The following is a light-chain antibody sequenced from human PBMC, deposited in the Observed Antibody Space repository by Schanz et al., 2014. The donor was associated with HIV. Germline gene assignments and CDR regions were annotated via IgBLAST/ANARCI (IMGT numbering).Light chain of an antibody. J-gene: IGKJ3*01. CDR3: QQYGSS. Sequence: EIVMTQSPATLSVSPGERATLSCRASQSVSSNLAWYQQKPGQAPRLLIYGASSRATGIPDRFSGSGSGTDFTLTISSLEPEDFAVYYCQQYGSSFGPGTKVEIK. V-gene: IGKV3D-15*01. CDR1: QSVSSN. CDR2: GAS.